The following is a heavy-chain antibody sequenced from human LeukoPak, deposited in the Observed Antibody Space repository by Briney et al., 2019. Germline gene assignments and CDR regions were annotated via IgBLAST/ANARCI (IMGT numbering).Heavy chain of an antibody. CDR3: ARRGDRSGYYFDY. J-gene: IGHJ4*02. V-gene: IGHV5-51*01. D-gene: IGHD3-22*01. Sequence: GESLKNSCKGSGYNFNINWIAWVRQMPGKGLEFMGIIYPSDSDIRYSPSFQGQVTISADKSISTAYLQWSSLKASDTAICYCARRGDRSGYYFDYWGQGTLVTVSS. CDR1: GYNFNINW. CDR2: IYPSDSDI.